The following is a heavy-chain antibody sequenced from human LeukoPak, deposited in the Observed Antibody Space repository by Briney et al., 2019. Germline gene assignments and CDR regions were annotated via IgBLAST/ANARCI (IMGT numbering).Heavy chain of an antibody. Sequence: GGSLRLSCAASGFTFSSYSMNWVRQAPGKGLEWVSSISSSSSYIYYAGSVKGRFTISRDNAKNSLYLQMNSLRAEDTAVYYCARAPTGIAAAGDYWGQGTLVTVSS. J-gene: IGHJ4*02. D-gene: IGHD6-13*01. CDR2: ISSSSSYI. CDR3: ARAPTGIAAAGDY. V-gene: IGHV3-21*01. CDR1: GFTFSSYS.